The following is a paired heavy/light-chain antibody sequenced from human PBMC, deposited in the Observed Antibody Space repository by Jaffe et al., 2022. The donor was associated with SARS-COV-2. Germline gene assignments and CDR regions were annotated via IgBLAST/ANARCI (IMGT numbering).Heavy chain of an antibody. CDR3: ARVDPSSGWYVVDF. CDR2: IYYTGTT. D-gene: IGHD6-19*01. J-gene: IGHJ4*02. CDR1: GGSISSGDFY. V-gene: IGHV4-30-4*01. Sequence: QVQLQESGPGLVKPSQTLSLTCTVSGGSISSGDFYWSWIRRPPEKGLEWIGYIYYTGTTHYSPSLESRVTMSVDTSKNQFSLSLSSVTAADTAVYYCARVDPSSGWYVVDFWGQGTLVTVSS.
Light chain of an antibody. CDR2: AAS. Sequence: DIQMTQSPSSLSASVGDRVTITCRASQNIDTYLNWYQQKPGKAPKLLVYAASSLQSGVPSRFRGSGSGTDFTLSISSLQPEDVATYSCQQSFSTPQLTFGGGTKVEI. V-gene: IGKV1-39*01. J-gene: IGKJ4*01. CDR1: QNIDTY. CDR3: QQSFSTPQLT.